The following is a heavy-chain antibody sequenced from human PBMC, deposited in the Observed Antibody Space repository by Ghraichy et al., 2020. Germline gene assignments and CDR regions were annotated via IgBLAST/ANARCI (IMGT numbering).Heavy chain of an antibody. CDR1: GDSISSNTYS. V-gene: IGHV4-39*01. Sequence: SETLSLTCTVSGDSISSNTYSWGWIRQPPGKGLEWIGSIYYSGTTYYNPSLKSRITISVDTSKNQFSLKLNSVTAADTAVYYCARETYYDSSDYYPAFDYWGQGTLVTVSS. CDR3: ARETYYDSSDYYPAFDY. J-gene: IGHJ4*02. CDR2: IYYSGTT. D-gene: IGHD3-22*01.